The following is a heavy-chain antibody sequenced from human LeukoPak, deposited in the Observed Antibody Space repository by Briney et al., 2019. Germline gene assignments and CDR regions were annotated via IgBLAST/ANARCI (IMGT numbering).Heavy chain of an antibody. D-gene: IGHD3-16*02. CDR3: AKEILRGYDYVWGSYRLRPYGMDV. CDR1: GFTFSSYA. CDR2: ISGSGGST. J-gene: IGHJ6*02. Sequence: GGSLRLSCAASGFTFSSYAMSWVRQAPGKGLEWVSAISGSGGSTYYADSVKGRFTISRDNSKNTLYLQMNSLRAEDTAVYYCAKEILRGYDYVWGSYRLRPYGMDVWGRGTTVTVSS. V-gene: IGHV3-23*01.